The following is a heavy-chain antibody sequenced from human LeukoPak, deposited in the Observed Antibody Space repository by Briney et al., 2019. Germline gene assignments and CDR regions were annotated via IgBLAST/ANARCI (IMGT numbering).Heavy chain of an antibody. CDR2: IWYDGSNK. D-gene: IGHD3-22*01. Sequence: GGSLRLSCAASGFTFSNYGMHWVRQAPGKGLERVAVIWYDGSNKYYADSVRGRFTISRDNSKNTLYLQMNSLRAEDTAVYYCARDFDSRGYSPSYWGQGTLGTVSS. J-gene: IGHJ4*02. CDR1: GFTFSNYG. V-gene: IGHV3-33*01. CDR3: ARDFDSRGYSPSY.